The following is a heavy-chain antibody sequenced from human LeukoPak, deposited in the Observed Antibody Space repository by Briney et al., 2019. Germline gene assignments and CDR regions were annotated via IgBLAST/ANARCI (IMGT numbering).Heavy chain of an antibody. J-gene: IGHJ3*02. CDR2: INPSGGST. Sequence: ASVKVSCKASGYTFTNYYIHWVRQAPGQGLEWMGIINPSGGSTTYAQNFQGRVTMTRDTSTSTVYMDLSSLRSEDTAVYYCARQYYYDSSGYFLRPDAFDIWGQGTMVTVSS. D-gene: IGHD3-22*01. CDR3: ARQYYYDSSGYFLRPDAFDI. V-gene: IGHV1-46*03. CDR1: GYTFTNYY.